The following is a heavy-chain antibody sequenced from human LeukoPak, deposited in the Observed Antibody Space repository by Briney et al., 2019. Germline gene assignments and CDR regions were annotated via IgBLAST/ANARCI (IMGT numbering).Heavy chain of an antibody. J-gene: IGHJ4*02. V-gene: IGHV3-7*04. CDR1: GFPFSSYL. D-gene: IGHD5-24*01. Sequence: GFLRLSCVASGFPFSSYLMTWVRQAPGKGLEWVANIKQDGSKKSYVDSVKGRFTISRDNAKNSLYLQMNSLRAEDTAIYYCTRVGYIDEGIDYWGQGTLVTVSS. CDR2: IKQDGSKK. CDR3: TRVGYIDEGIDY.